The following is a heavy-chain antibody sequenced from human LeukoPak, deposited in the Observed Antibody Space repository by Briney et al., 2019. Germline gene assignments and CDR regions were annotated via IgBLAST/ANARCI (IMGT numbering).Heavy chain of an antibody. CDR2: INPNSGGT. CDR1: GYTLTGSH. J-gene: IGHJ6*03. Sequence: SEKVSCQAAGYTLTGSHMQWVRPLPDQGHEWQGSINPNSGGTNYAQKFQGRVTMTRDTSISTAYMELSRLRSDDTAVYYCARSSGLYYYYYYMDVWGKGTTVTVSS. D-gene: IGHD6-19*01. V-gene: IGHV1-2*02. CDR3: ARSSGLYYYYYYMDV.